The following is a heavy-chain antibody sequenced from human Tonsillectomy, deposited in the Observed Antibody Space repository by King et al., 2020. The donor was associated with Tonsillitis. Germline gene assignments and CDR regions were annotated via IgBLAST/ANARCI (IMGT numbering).Heavy chain of an antibody. CDR1: GYTFTNYY. CDR2: INPSGGST. Sequence: VQLVESGAEVKKPGASVKVSCKASGYTFTNYYIHWVRQAPGQGLEWMGIINPSGGSTNYAQKFQGRVTMTRDTSTSTVYMELSSLRSQDTAVFYCARGGVTAAAGTTPIPFQHWGQGTLVTVSS. V-gene: IGHV1-46*01. CDR3: ARGGVTAAAGTTPIPFQH. J-gene: IGHJ1*01. D-gene: IGHD6-13*01.